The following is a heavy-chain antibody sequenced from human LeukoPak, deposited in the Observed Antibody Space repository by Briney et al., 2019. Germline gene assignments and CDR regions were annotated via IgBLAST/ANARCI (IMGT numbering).Heavy chain of an antibody. CDR3: ARVGSPYYDFCLGYNSHFDY. V-gene: IGHV1-2*02. CDR1: GCTFTGYY. Sequence: ASVTVSCKASGCTFTGYYMHWVRQAPGQGHERVGWINPNSGGTNYAQTFQDSVTMTRHTSISTDYMEMHRFRSVDTAVYYGARVGSPYYDFCLGYNSHFDYWGQGTLVTVSS. D-gene: IGHD3-3*01. CDR2: INPNSGGT. J-gene: IGHJ4*02.